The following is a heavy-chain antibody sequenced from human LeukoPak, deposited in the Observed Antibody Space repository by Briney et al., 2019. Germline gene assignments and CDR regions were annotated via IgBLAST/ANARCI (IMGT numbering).Heavy chain of an antibody. V-gene: IGHV1-69*13. CDR3: AREGIATYYDILADPNYFDY. CDR2: IIPIFGTA. D-gene: IGHD3-9*01. J-gene: IGHJ4*02. Sequence: GASVKVSCKASGGTFSSYAISWVRQAPGQGLEWMGGIIPIFGTANYAQKFQGRVTITADESTSTAYMELSSLRSEDTAVYYCAREGIATYYDILADPNYFDYWGQGTLVAVSS. CDR1: GGTFSSYA.